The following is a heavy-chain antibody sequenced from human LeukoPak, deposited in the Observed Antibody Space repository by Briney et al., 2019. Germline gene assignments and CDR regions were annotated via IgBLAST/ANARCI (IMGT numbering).Heavy chain of an antibody. D-gene: IGHD3-10*01. V-gene: IGHV1-2*04. CDR3: ARERVTTLRKALDY. J-gene: IGHJ4*02. CDR2: INPNSGGT. Sequence: GASVKVSCKASGYTFTGYYMHWVRQARGQGLEWMGWINPNSGGTNYAQKFQGWVTMTRDTSISTAYMELSRLRSDDTAVYYCARERVTTLRKALDYWGQGTLVTVSS. CDR1: GYTFTGYY.